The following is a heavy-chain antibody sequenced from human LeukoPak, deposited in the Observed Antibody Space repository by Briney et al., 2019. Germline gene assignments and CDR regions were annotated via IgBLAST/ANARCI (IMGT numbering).Heavy chain of an antibody. D-gene: IGHD3-22*01. V-gene: IGHV3-21*01. CDR2: ISSSSSYI. Sequence: PGGSLRLSCAASGFTFSTYSMNWVRQAPGKGLEWVSSISSSSSYIYYADSVKGRSTISRGNAKNSLYLQMNSLRADDTAVYYCAKLSDYYDSSGYSDYWGQGTLVTVSS. CDR1: GFTFSTYS. J-gene: IGHJ4*02. CDR3: AKLSDYYDSSGYSDY.